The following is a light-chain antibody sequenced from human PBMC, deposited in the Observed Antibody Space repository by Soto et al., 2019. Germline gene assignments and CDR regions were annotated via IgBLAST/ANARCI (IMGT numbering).Light chain of an antibody. V-gene: IGKV4-1*01. CDR2: WAS. Sequence: DIVMTQSPDSLAVSLGERATINCKSSQTVFYRSNNMNYLSWYQQKPGQPPKLLIYWASTRESGVPDRFSGSGSGTDFTLTISSLQAEDVAVYYCQQYYSSPRTFGGGTKVEIK. CDR1: QTVFYRSNNMNY. J-gene: IGKJ4*01. CDR3: QQYYSSPRT.